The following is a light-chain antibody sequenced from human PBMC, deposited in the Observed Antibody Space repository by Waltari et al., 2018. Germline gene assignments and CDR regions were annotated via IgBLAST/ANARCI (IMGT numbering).Light chain of an antibody. J-gene: IGKJ1*01. CDR3: LQHNSYPRT. CDR1: QDIRND. CDR2: ATT. V-gene: IGKV1-17*01. Sequence: DIQMTQSPSSLSASVGDRVTITCRASQDIRNDLGWYQQKLGRAPKRLISATTSLQSGVPSRFGGSGSGTEFTLTISSLRPEDFATYYCLQHNSYPRTFGQGTKVEIK.